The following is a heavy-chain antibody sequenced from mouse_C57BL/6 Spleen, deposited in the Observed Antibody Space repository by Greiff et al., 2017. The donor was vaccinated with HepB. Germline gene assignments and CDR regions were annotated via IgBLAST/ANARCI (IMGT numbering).Heavy chain of an antibody. CDR2: IYPGSGST. Sequence: QVQLKESGAELVKPGASVKMSCKASGYTFTSYWVTWVKQRPGQGLEWIGDIYPGSGSTNYNEKFQRQATLTVDTSSSTAYMQLISLTSEDAAVYYGARYSGQGFFAYWGQGTLVTVSA. CDR3: ARYSGQGFFAY. V-gene: IGHV1-55*01. CDR1: GYTFTSYW. D-gene: IGHD1-3*01. J-gene: IGHJ3*01.